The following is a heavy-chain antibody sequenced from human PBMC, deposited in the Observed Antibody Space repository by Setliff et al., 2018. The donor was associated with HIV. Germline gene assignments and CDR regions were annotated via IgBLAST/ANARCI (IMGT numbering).Heavy chain of an antibody. D-gene: IGHD4-17*01. Sequence: GGSLRLSCAASGFTFSSYSMNWVRQAPGKGLEWVSYISISSSTIYYADSVKGRFTISRDNAKNSLYLQMNSLRAEDTAVYYCAREIYWDGDREDYWGQGTLVTVSS. CDR3: AREIYWDGDREDY. V-gene: IGHV3-48*04. CDR2: ISISSSTI. J-gene: IGHJ4*02. CDR1: GFTFSSYS.